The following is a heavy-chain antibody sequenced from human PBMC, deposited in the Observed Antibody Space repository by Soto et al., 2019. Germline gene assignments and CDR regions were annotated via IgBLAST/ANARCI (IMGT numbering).Heavy chain of an antibody. Sequence: LSLTCSVSGDSISSVDYFWAWIRQPPGQALEYIGYIYKSATTYYNPSFESRVAISLDTSKSQFSLNVTSVTAADTAVYFCARGRYCLTGRCFPNWFDSWGQGTLVTVSS. CDR1: GDSISSVDYF. CDR2: IYKSATT. CDR3: ARGRYCLTGRCFPNWFDS. J-gene: IGHJ5*01. V-gene: IGHV4-30-4*01. D-gene: IGHD2-15*01.